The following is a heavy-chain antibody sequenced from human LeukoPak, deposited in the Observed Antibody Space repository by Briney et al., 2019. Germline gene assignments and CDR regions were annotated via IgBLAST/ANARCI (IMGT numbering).Heavy chain of an antibody. Sequence: PGGSLRLSCAASGFTFSSYGMHWVRQAPGKGLEWVAVISYDGSNKYYADSVKGRFTISRDNSKNTLYLQTNSLRAEDTAVYYCAKIFDDIGYFDYWGQGTLVTVSS. CDR1: GFTFSSYG. V-gene: IGHV3-30*18. J-gene: IGHJ4*02. CDR2: ISYDGSNK. CDR3: AKIFDDIGYFDY. D-gene: IGHD3-3*01.